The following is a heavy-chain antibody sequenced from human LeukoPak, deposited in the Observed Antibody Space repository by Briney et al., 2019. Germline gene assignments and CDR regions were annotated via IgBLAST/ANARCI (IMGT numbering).Heavy chain of an antibody. CDR1: GYTFTSYG. V-gene: IGHV1-18*01. J-gene: IGHJ4*02. Sequence: ASVKVSCKASGYTFTSYGISWVRQAPGQGVEWMGWISAYNGKTNYAQKLQGRITMTTDTSTSKAYMELRSLRSVYTAVYYCARRDRIFDYWGQGTLVTVSS. CDR3: ARRDRIFDY. CDR2: ISAYNGKT.